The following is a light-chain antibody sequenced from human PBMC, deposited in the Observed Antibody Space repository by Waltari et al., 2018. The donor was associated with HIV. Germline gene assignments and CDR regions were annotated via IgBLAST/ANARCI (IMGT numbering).Light chain of an antibody. CDR2: EVS. Sequence: IVMTQTPLFLSVTPGQPPSMSCKPSQSLLHSDGKPYLYWYLQKPGQPPELLISEVSNRFSGGPDRFSGSGSGTEFTLKISRVEAEDVGSYYCMQTIQRGTFGGGTKVEIK. CDR3: MQTIQRGT. V-gene: IGKV2D-29*01. J-gene: IGKJ4*01. CDR1: QSLLHSDGKPY.